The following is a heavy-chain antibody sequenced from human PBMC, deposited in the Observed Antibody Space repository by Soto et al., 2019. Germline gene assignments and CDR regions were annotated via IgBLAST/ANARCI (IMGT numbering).Heavy chain of an antibody. Sequence: GSLRLSCAASGFTFSSFALSWVRQAPGKGLEWVSAISGSGDGTDYADSVRGRFTISRDNSKNTLYLQMNSLRAEDTAVYYCAGPGYSSQDYWGQGALL. D-gene: IGHD5-18*01. CDR1: GFTFSSFA. CDR3: AGPGYSSQDY. J-gene: IGHJ4*02. CDR2: ISGSGDGT. V-gene: IGHV3-23*01.